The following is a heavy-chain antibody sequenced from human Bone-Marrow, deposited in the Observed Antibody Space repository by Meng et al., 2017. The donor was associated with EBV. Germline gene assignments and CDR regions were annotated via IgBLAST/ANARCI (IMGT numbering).Heavy chain of an antibody. V-gene: IGHV3-21*01. Sequence: GEQVEYGGNFGRPGGSLRLSCEASGFTLRSYSMNWVRLAPGKGLEWVSSISSNSIDIYYADLVKGRFTISRDNAKNSLFLQMNSLRAEDTAVYYCARDRTSNRFDYWGQGTLVTVSS. CDR3: ARDRTSNRFDY. CDR2: ISSNSIDI. D-gene: IGHD2-8*01. J-gene: IGHJ4*02. CDR1: GFTLRSYS.